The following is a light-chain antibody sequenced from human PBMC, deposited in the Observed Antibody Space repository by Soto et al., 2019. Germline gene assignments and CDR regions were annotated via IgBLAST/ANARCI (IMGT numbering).Light chain of an antibody. CDR3: QQYGSSPWT. CDR2: GAS. V-gene: IGKV3-20*01. Sequence: EIVLTQSPGTLSLSPGERATLSCRASQSVSSSYLAWYQQKPGQAPRLLIYGASSRATGIPDRFSDSGSGTDFTLTISIPEPEDFAVYYCQQYGSSPWTFGQGTKVEIK. J-gene: IGKJ1*01. CDR1: QSVSSSY.